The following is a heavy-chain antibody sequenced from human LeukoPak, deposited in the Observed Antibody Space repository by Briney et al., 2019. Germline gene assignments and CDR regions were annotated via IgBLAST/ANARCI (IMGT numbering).Heavy chain of an antibody. CDR1: GFTFSSYA. D-gene: IGHD3-22*01. V-gene: IGHV3-30*04. CDR2: IPYDGSNK. Sequence: GGSLRLSCAASGFTFSSYAMSWVRQAPGKGLEWVAVIPYDGSNKYYADSVKGRFTISRDNSKNTLYLQMNSLRAEDTAVYYCARKRDYYDSSGYGAFDIWGQGTMVTVSS. J-gene: IGHJ3*02. CDR3: ARKRDYYDSSGYGAFDI.